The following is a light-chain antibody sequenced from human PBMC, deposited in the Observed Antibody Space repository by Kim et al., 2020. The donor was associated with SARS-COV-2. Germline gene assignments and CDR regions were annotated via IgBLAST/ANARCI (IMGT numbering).Light chain of an antibody. J-gene: IGLJ7*01. CDR1: NIGSKS. CDR3: QVWDSSSDHAV. CDR2: YDS. V-gene: IGLV3-21*04. Sequence: APGKTARITCGGNNIGSKSVHWYQQKPGQAPVLVIYYDSDRPSGIPERFSGSNSGNTATLTISRVEGGDEADYYCQVWDSSSDHAVFGGGTQLTVL.